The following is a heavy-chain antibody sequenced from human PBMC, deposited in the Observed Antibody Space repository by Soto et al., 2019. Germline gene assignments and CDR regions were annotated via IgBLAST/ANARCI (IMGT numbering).Heavy chain of an antibody. D-gene: IGHD3-10*01. CDR1: GGSISSGGYY. CDR2: IYYSGST. V-gene: IGHV4-31*03. Sequence: SETLSLTCSVSGGSISSGGYYWSWIRQHPGKGLEWIGHIYYSGSTYYNPSLKSRITISVDTSKNQFSLKLSSVTAADTAVYYCARPHMVRGVLIFDPWGQGTLVTVSS. CDR3: ARPHMVRGVLIFDP. J-gene: IGHJ5*02.